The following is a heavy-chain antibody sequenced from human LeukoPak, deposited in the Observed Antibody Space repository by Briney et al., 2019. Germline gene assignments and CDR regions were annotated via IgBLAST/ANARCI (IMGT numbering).Heavy chain of an antibody. Sequence: PGGSLRLSCAASGFTFSSYNMGWLRQAPGKGLEWVSVISENSADTRYADSVRGRFTTSRDNSRSTLFLQMNSLRVEDTATYYCAKRDTSGSPRPFDYWGQGILVTVSS. CDR3: AKRDTSGSPRPFDY. D-gene: IGHD1-26*01. CDR1: GFTFSSYN. V-gene: IGHV3-23*01. J-gene: IGHJ4*02. CDR2: ISENSADT.